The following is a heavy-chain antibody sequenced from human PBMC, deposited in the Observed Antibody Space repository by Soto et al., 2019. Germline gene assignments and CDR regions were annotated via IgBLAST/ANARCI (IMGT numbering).Heavy chain of an antibody. D-gene: IGHD1-1*01. CDR3: AKVLQLMSHGAYSSYGMDV. CDR1: GFTFGSHA. J-gene: IGHJ6*02. Sequence: PGGSLRLSCAASGFTFGSHAMHWVRQAPGKGLEWVAVISYDENKKYYGDSVKGRFTLSRDNSKNTLYLQMSSLRPEDTAVYYCAKVLQLMSHGAYSSYGMDVWGQGTTVTVSS. CDR2: ISYDENKK. V-gene: IGHV3-30*18.